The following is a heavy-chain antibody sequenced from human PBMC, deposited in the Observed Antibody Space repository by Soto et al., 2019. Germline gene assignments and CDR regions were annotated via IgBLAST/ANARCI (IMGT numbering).Heavy chain of an antibody. CDR2: IIPILGIA. Sequence: QVQLVQSGAEVKKPGSSVKVSCKASGGTFSSYTISWVRQAPGQGLEWMGRIIPILGIANYAQKFQGRVTITADKSTSTAYMELSSLRSEDTAVYYCVVDEETVEIRRYGSGEYNWFDPWGQGTLVTVSS. CDR1: GGTFSSYT. J-gene: IGHJ5*02. CDR3: VVDEETVEIRRYGSGEYNWFDP. V-gene: IGHV1-69*02. D-gene: IGHD3-10*01.